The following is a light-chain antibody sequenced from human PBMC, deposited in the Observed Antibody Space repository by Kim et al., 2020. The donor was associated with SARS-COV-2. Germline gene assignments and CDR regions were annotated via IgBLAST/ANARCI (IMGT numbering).Light chain of an antibody. CDR2: WSS. CDR1: QTILSSSGEKNY. CDR3: QQYYKGPFT. Sequence: AAIKCEGSQTILSSSGEKNYLAWYQQKAGQPPRLLIYWSSTRQSGIPGGFSGRGSGTDFTLTSNSLQAEDGAVYFWQQYYKGPFTFGGGTKVDIK. V-gene: IGKV4-1*01. J-gene: IGKJ4*01.